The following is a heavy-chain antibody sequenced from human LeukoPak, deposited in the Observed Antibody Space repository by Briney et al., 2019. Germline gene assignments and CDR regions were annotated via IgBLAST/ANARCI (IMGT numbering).Heavy chain of an antibody. V-gene: IGHV3-23*01. CDR1: GFTFRTYG. D-gene: IGHD1-1*01. CDR2: LSGSGGFT. CDR3: ARVVLERRGWLDP. Sequence: PGRSLRLSCAASGFTFRTYGVNWVRQAPGKGLEWDSTLSGSGGFTYYADSVKGRFTISRDNSKNTLYLQMNSLRAEDTAVYYCARVVLERRGWLDPWGQGTLVTVSS. J-gene: IGHJ5*02.